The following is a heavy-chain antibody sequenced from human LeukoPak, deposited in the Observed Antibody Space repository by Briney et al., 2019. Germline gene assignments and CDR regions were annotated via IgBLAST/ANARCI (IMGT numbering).Heavy chain of an antibody. CDR2: IYYSGSA. V-gene: IGHV4-59*01. CDR1: GGSISSYY. J-gene: IGHJ4*02. Sequence: SETLSLTCTVSGGSISSYYWSWIRQPPWKGLEWIGYIYYSGSANYNPSLKSRVTISLDTSKNQFSLKLSSVTAADTAMYYCARLSIFGVGFDYWGQGTLVTVSS. D-gene: IGHD3-3*01. CDR3: ARLSIFGVGFDY.